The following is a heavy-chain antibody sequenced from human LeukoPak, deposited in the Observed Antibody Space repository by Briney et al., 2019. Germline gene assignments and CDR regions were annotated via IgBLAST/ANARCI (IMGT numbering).Heavy chain of an antibody. CDR2: ISYDGTNE. Sequence: GTSLRLSCAAPGFTFSNYAMHWVRQAPGKGLEWVAVISYDGTNEYYADSVKGRFTISRDNSKNTLYLQMDSLRVEDTAVFYCARNRGATGYYWVDYWGQGTLVSVSS. CDR1: GFTFSNYA. J-gene: IGHJ4*02. V-gene: IGHV3-30-3*01. D-gene: IGHD3-22*01. CDR3: ARNRGATGYYWVDY.